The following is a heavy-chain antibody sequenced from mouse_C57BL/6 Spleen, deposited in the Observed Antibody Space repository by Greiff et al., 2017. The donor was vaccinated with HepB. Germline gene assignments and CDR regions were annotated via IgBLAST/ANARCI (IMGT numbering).Heavy chain of an antibody. CDR1: GYTFTDYE. CDR3: TRDNYVNYAMDY. CDR2: IDPETGGT. D-gene: IGHD1-3*01. J-gene: IGHJ4*01. V-gene: IGHV1-15*01. Sequence: QVQLKESGAELVRPGASVTLSCKASGYTFTDYEMHWVKQTPVHGLEWIGAIDPETGGTAYNQKFTGKAILTADKSSSTAYMELRSLTSEDSAVYYCTRDNYVNYAMDYWGQGTSVTVSS.